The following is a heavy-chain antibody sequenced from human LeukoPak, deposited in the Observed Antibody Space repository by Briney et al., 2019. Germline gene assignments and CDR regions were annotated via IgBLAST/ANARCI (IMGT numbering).Heavy chain of an antibody. CDR1: GFTFSSYA. CDR2: ISDSGGHT. CDR3: AKGVRSRGSYPDY. V-gene: IGHV3-23*01. Sequence: GGSLRLSCAASGFTFSSYAMNWVRQAPGTGLEWVSAISDSGGHTYYADSVKGRFTISRDNSKNTLYLQMNSLRADDTAVYYCAKGVRSRGSYPDYWGQGALVTVSS. D-gene: IGHD1-26*01. J-gene: IGHJ4*02.